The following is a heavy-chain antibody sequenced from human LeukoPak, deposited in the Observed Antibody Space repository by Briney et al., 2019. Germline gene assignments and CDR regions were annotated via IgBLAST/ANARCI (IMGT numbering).Heavy chain of an antibody. CDR3: AKAPVTTCSGAYCYPFDY. J-gene: IGHJ4*02. CDR1: GFTFSNYA. V-gene: IGHV3-23*01. Sequence: PGGSLRLSCAASGFTFSNYAMSWVRQAPGKGLEWVSGISGSGGTYYADSVKGRFTISRDNSKNTLYLQMNSLRAEDTAVYYCAKAPVTTCSGAYCYPFDYWSQGTLVTVSS. CDR2: ISGSGGT. D-gene: IGHD2-15*01.